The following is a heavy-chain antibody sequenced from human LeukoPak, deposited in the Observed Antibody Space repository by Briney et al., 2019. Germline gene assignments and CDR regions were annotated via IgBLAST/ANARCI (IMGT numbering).Heavy chain of an antibody. Sequence: PGGSLRLSCAASGFTFSSYWMYWVRQAPGKGLVWVSRINSDGSSTSHADSVKGRFTISRGNAKNTLYLQMNSLRAEDTAVYYCARECGYSHAFDYCGQGTLVTVSS. CDR3: ARECGYSHAFDY. D-gene: IGHD3-22*01. CDR2: INSDGSST. V-gene: IGHV3-74*01. J-gene: IGHJ4*02. CDR1: GFTFSSYW.